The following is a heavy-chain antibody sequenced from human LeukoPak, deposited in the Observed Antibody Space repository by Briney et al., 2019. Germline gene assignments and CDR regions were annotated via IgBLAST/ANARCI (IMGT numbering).Heavy chain of an antibody. J-gene: IGHJ4*02. Sequence: GGSLRLSCAASGFTFSSYGMHWVRQAPGKGLEWVAFIRYDGSNKYYADSVKGRFTISRDNSKNTLYLQMNSLGGEDTAVYYCAKDSLRERIVGSTTRGVNDYWGQGTLVTVSS. CDR1: GFTFSSYG. CDR2: IRYDGSNK. D-gene: IGHD1-26*01. V-gene: IGHV3-30*02. CDR3: AKDSLRERIVGSTTRGVNDY.